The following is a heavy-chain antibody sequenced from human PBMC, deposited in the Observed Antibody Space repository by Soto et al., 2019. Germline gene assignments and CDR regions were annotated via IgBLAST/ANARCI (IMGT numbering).Heavy chain of an antibody. V-gene: IGHV5-51*01. Sequence: PGESLKISCKGSGYNFNNYWIAWVRQMPGKGLELLGLIYPHDSDTRYSPSFQGQVTISDDKSISTAYLQWRSLKTSDTAMYYCARHGRAGDNYYFDYGGQGTLVTVSS. CDR2: IYPHDSDT. CDR3: ARHGRAGDNYYFDY. D-gene: IGHD6-13*01. CDR1: GYNFNNYW. J-gene: IGHJ4*02.